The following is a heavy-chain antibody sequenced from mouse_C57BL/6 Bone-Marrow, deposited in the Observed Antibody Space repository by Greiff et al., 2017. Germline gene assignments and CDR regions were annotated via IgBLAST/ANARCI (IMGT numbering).Heavy chain of an antibody. Sequence: QVHVKQSGAELVRPGTSVKVSCKASGYAFTNYLIEWVKQRPGQGLEWIGVIYPGRGGTTYNEKFKGKATRTADKSSSTAYMQLSSLTSEDSAVYFCAKLTGTPYWGQGTLVTVSA. CDR2: IYPGRGGT. J-gene: IGHJ3*01. CDR3: AKLTGTPY. V-gene: IGHV1-54*01. D-gene: IGHD4-1*01. CDR1: GYAFTNYL.